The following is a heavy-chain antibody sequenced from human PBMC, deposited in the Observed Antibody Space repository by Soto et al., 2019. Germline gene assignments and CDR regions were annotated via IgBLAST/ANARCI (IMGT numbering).Heavy chain of an antibody. CDR2: ISGSGGST. CDR3: AKAALDYGDYVLIYFDY. D-gene: IGHD4-17*01. Sequence: GESLKISCAASGFTFSSYAMSWVRQAPGKGLEWVSAISGSGGSTYYADSVKGRFTISRDNSKNTLYLQMNSLRAEDTAVYYCAKAALDYGDYVLIYFDYWGQGTLVTVSS. V-gene: IGHV3-23*01. CDR1: GFTFSSYA. J-gene: IGHJ4*02.